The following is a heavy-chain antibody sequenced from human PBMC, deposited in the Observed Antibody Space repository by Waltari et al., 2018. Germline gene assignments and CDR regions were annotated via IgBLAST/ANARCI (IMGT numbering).Heavy chain of an antibody. D-gene: IGHD3-16*01. V-gene: IGHV3-7*01. CDR3: AGGGGPFDP. J-gene: IGHJ5*02. CDR2: RKQDGSEK. Sequence: EVQLVESGGGLVQPGGSLRLSCAVSGFNFSRYWLSWVRQAPGRGLDGGANRKQDGSEKNYGDCLKGRFTISSDKGKNSLYLQMNSLRAEDTAVYYGAGGGGPFDPWGQGTLVTVSS. CDR1: GFNFSRYW.